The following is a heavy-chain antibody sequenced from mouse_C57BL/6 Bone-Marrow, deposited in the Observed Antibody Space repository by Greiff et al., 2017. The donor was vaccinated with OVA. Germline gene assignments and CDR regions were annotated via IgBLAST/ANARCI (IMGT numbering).Heavy chain of an antibody. CDR1: GFTFSSYA. CDR2: ISDGGSYT. J-gene: IGHJ2*01. CDR3: ARGVPLELFDF. V-gene: IGHV5-4*01. Sequence: EVQVVESGGGLVKPGGSLKLSCAASGFTFSSYAMSWVRQTPEKRLEWVATISDGGSYTYYPDNVKGRFTISRDNAKNNLYLQMSHLKSEDTAMYYRARGVPLELFDFWGQGTTLTVTS.